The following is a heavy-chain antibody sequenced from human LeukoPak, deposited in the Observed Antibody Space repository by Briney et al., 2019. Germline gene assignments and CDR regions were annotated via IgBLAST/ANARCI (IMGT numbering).Heavy chain of an antibody. CDR1: GFTFSSYA. CDR3: ARAPFDYGDYVTVGKTEYYFDY. CDR2: ISYDGSNK. J-gene: IGHJ4*02. Sequence: GGSLRLSCAASGFTFSSYAMHWVRQAPGKGLEWVAVISYDGSNKYYADSVKGRFTISRDNSKNMLYLQMNSLRAEDTAVYYCARAPFDYGDYVTVGKTEYYFDYWGQGTLVTVSS. D-gene: IGHD4-17*01. V-gene: IGHV3-30*14.